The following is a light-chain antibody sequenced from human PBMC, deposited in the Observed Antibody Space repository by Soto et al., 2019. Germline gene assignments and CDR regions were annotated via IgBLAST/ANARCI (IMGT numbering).Light chain of an antibody. Sequence: EVVLTQSPATLYLSPGERATLSCRASENVRTFVDWYQQKPGQAPRLLMFGASNRATGIPARFSGSGSGTDFTLPISNLEPEDFAVYYCQQHSHWPPWTFGQGTRVEIQ. CDR1: ENVRTF. CDR2: GAS. V-gene: IGKV3-11*01. J-gene: IGKJ1*01. CDR3: QQHSHWPPWT.